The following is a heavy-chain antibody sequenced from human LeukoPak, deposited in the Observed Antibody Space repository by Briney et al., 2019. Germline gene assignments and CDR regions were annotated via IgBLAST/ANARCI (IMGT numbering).Heavy chain of an antibody. D-gene: IGHD5-24*01. CDR2: ISYDGSNK. J-gene: IGHJ4*02. V-gene: IGHV3-30-3*01. CDR1: GFTFSSYA. CDR3: ARGRDGSQSPIDD. Sequence: GGSLRLSCAASGFTFSSYAMHWVRQAPGKGLEWVAVISYDGSNKYYADSVKGRFTISRDNSKNTPYLQMNSLRAEDTAVYYCARGRDGSQSPIDDWGQGTLVTVSS.